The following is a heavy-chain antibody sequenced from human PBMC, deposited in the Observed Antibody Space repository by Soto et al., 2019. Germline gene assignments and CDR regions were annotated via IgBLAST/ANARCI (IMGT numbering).Heavy chain of an antibody. J-gene: IGHJ5*02. V-gene: IGHV4-59*08. Sequence: PSETLSLTCTVSGGSISSYYWSWIRQPPGKGLEWIGYIYYSGSTNYNPSLKSRVTISVDTSKNQFSLKLSSVTAADTAVYYCARFSARNYDFWSGYYTNWFDPWGRGTLVTVSS. CDR2: IYYSGST. D-gene: IGHD3-3*01. CDR3: ARFSARNYDFWSGYYTNWFDP. CDR1: GGSISSYY.